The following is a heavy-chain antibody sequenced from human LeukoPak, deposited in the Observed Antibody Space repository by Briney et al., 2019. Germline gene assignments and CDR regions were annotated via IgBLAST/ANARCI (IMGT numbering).Heavy chain of an antibody. Sequence: PSETLSLTCIVSGGSISSGSYYWSWIRQPAGKGLEWIGRIHTSGSTKYNPSLMSRVTMSVDTSKNQFSLKVSSVTAADTAVYYCARDRYYYGSGSYPYMDVWGKGTTVTISS. CDR3: ARDRYYYGSGSYPYMDV. J-gene: IGHJ6*03. V-gene: IGHV4-61*02. CDR2: IHTSGST. CDR1: GGSISSGSYY. D-gene: IGHD3-10*01.